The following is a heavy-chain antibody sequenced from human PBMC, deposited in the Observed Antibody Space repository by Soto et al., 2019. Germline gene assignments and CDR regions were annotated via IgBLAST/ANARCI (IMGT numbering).Heavy chain of an antibody. CDR3: AADWDWVAATTDAFDI. Sequence: ASVKVSCKASGFTFTSSAMQWVRQARGQRLEWIGWIVVGSGNTNYAQKFQERVTITRDMSTSTAYMELSSLRSEDTAVYYCAADWDWVAATTDAFDIWGQGTMVTVSS. D-gene: IGHD2-15*01. CDR1: GFTFTSSA. V-gene: IGHV1-58*02. J-gene: IGHJ3*02. CDR2: IVVGSGNT.